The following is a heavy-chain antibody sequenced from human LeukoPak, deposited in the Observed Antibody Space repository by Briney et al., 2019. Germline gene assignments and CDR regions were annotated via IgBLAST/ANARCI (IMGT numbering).Heavy chain of an antibody. CDR3: ARNRTRNNWNYDWFDP. V-gene: IGHV1-69*13. J-gene: IGHJ5*02. CDR2: IIPIFGTA. Sequence: SVKVSCKASGGTFSSYAISWVRQAPGQGLEWMGGIIPIFGTANYAQKFQGRVTITADESTSTAYMELRSLRSEDTAVYYWARNRTRNNWNYDWFDPWGQGTLVTVSS. CDR1: GGTFSSYA. D-gene: IGHD1-7*01.